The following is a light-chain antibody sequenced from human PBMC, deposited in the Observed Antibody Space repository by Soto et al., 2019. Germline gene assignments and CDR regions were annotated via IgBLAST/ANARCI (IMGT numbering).Light chain of an antibody. CDR1: QSVSSSY. V-gene: IGKV3D-7*01. Sequence: PGERVTLSCRASQSVSSSYLTCYQHKPGQAPRLLIYVXXTMATSIXXRFSVIGSWTXFTLTXSLLQPEDFAVYYCQQDYNLPTFGQGTKV. CDR2: VXX. CDR3: QQDYNLPT. J-gene: IGKJ1*01.